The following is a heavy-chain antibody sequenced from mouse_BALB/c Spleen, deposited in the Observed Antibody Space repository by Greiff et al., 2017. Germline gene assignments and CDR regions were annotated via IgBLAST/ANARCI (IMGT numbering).Heavy chain of an antibody. J-gene: IGHJ2*01. CDR3: ARSAYYGSSFDY. CDR1: GFTFSSFG. Sequence: EVKLMESGGGLVQPGGSRKLSCAASGFTFSSFGMHWVRQAPEKGLEWVAYISSGSSTIYYADTVKGRFTISRDNPKNTLFLQMTSLRSEDTAMYYCARSAYYGSSFDYWGQGTTLTVSS. D-gene: IGHD1-1*01. V-gene: IGHV5-17*02. CDR2: ISSGSSTI.